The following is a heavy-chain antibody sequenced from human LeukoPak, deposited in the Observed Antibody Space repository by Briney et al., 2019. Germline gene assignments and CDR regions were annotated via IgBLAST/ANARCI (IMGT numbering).Heavy chain of an antibody. D-gene: IGHD3-10*01. V-gene: IGHV1-69*13. J-gene: IGHJ4*02. CDR1: GGTFSSYA. Sequence: SVKVSCKASGGTFSSYAISWVRQAPGQELEWMGGIIPIFGTANYAQKFQGRVTITADESTSTAYMELSSLRSEDTAVYYCARNYYGSGSIPAAFDYWGQGTLVTVSS. CDR2: IIPIFGTA. CDR3: ARNYYGSGSIPAAFDY.